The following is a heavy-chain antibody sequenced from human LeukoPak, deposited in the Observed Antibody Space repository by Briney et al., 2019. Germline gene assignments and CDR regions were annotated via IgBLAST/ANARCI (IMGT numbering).Heavy chain of an antibody. CDR3: ARIISGIYYGDAFDV. Sequence: GGSLRLSCAASGFTFRSYWMTWVRQAPGKGLEWVANTKEDGSQKYYVDSVQGRFTISRDNAKNSLYLHMDSLRAEDRAVYYCARIISGIYYGDAFDVWGQGTIVTVSS. CDR1: GFTFRSYW. CDR2: TKEDGSQK. D-gene: IGHD1-26*01. V-gene: IGHV3-7*01. J-gene: IGHJ3*01.